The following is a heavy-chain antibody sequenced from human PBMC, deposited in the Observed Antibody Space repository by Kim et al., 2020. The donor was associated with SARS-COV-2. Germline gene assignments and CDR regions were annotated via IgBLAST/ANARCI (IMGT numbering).Heavy chain of an antibody. CDR1: GYTFTSYA. D-gene: IGHD2-2*01. Sequence: ASVKVSCKASGYTFTSYAMHWVRQAPGQRLEWMGWINAGNGNTKYSQKFQGRVTITRDTSASTAYMELSSLRSEDTAVYYCAPGVVPAATGNWFDPWGQGTLVTVSS. CDR3: APGVVPAATGNWFDP. J-gene: IGHJ5*02. V-gene: IGHV1-3*01. CDR2: INAGNGNT.